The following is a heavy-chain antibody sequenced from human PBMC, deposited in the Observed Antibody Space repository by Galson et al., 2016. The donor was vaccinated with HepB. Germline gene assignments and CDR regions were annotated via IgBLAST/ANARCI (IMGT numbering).Heavy chain of an antibody. V-gene: IGHV1-46*01. J-gene: IGHJ4*02. CDR3: ARGGYNTYNYNY. D-gene: IGHD5-24*01. Sequence: SXKVSCKASGYTFTNYNIHWVRQAPGQGLEWMGLVYASGAGTDYAQKFRGRVTMTRDTSTSTAYMELSSLTSDDTAGYYCARGGYNTYNYNYWGQGTLVTVSS. CDR2: VYASGAGT. CDR1: GYTFTNYN.